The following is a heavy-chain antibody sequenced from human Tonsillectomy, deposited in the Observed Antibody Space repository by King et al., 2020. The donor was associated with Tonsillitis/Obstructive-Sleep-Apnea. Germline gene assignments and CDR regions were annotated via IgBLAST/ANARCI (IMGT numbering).Heavy chain of an antibody. D-gene: IGHD4-23*01. CDR3: AREGGNTVGFDY. V-gene: IGHV4-61*08. J-gene: IGHJ4*02. Sequence: VQLQESGPGLVKPSETLSLTCTVSGGSVSGSGSYWSWIRQPPGKGLEWIGYISYSGSTNYNPSLKSRVTISVDTSKNQFSLRLTSVTAADTAVYYCAREGGNTVGFDYWGQGTLVTVSS. CDR2: ISYSGST. CDR1: GGSVSGSGSY.